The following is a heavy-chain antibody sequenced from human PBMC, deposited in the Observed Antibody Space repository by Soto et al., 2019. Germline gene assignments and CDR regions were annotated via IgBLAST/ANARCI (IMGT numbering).Heavy chain of an antibody. Sequence: QVQLQESGPGLVKPSQTLSLTCTVSGDSISSGGYYWSWIRQHPGKGLEWIGYIYDNGGAYYSPSLKGRVVISVDRSENQFSLRLSSVTAADTAVYFCARVKGGTTRRAFYSWGQGTLVTVSS. CDR1: GDSISSGGYY. D-gene: IGHD1-7*01. V-gene: IGHV4-31*03. J-gene: IGHJ4*02. CDR3: ARVKGGTTRRAFYS. CDR2: IYDNGGA.